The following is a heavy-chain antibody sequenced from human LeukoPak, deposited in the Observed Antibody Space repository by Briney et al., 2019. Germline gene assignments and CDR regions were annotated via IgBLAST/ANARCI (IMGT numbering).Heavy chain of an antibody. D-gene: IGHD2-15*01. V-gene: IGHV4-34*01. J-gene: IGHJ6*03. CDR3: ARGRGGGRKGSVGYYMDV. CDR1: GGSFSGHF. Sequence: PSETLSLTCAVYGGSFSGHFWSWIRQPPGKGLEWIGEINHSESTNYNPSLKSRVTISVDTSKNQFSLKLSSVTAADTAVYYCARGRGGGRKGSVGYYMDVWGKGTTVTVSS. CDR2: INHSEST.